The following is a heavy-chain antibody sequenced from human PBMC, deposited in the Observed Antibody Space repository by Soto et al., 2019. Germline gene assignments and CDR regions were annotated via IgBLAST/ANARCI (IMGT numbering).Heavy chain of an antibody. CDR1: GYTFTSYG. CDR3: ARSGSYYPARNWFGP. D-gene: IGHD3-10*01. V-gene: IGHV1-18*01. CDR2: ISGFNDDT. Sequence: QLVQSGVEMKNPGASVKVSCKASGYTFTSYGISWVRQAPGQGLEWMGWISGFNDDTNHAQKFQGRVTVTKDTSTSPAYMGLRSLKSEGTAMYYCARSGSYYPARNWFGPWGQGTLVIVSS. J-gene: IGHJ5*02.